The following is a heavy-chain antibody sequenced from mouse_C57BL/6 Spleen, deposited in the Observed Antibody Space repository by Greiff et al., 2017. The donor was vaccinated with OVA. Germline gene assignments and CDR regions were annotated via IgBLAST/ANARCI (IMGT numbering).Heavy chain of an antibody. Sequence: VQLQQPGAELVKPGASVKVSCKASGYTFTSYWMHWVKQRPGQGLEWIGRIHPSDSDTNYNQKFKGKATLTVDKSSSTAYMQRSSLTSEASAVYYCAMAGTGGYFDVWGTGTTVTVSS. CDR1: GYTFTSYW. CDR3: AMAGTGGYFDV. D-gene: IGHD4-1*01. CDR2: IHPSDSDT. J-gene: IGHJ1*03. V-gene: IGHV1-74*01.